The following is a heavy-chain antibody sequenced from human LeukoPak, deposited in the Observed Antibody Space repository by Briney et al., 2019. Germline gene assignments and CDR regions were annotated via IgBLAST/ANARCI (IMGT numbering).Heavy chain of an antibody. CDR2: ISGSGGST. V-gene: IGHV3-23*01. CDR1: GFTFSSYA. CDR3: AKAASPIGAARGDLFDY. Sequence: GRSLRLSCAASGFTFSSYAMSWVRQAPGKGLEWVSAISGSGGSTYYADSVKGRFTISRDNSKNTLYLQMNSLRAEDTAVYYCAKAASPIGAARGDLFDYWGQGTLVTVSS. D-gene: IGHD6-6*01. J-gene: IGHJ4*02.